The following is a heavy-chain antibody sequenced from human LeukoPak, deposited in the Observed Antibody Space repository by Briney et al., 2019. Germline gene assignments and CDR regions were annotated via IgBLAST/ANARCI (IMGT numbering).Heavy chain of an antibody. V-gene: IGHV3-7*04. CDR3: ARVPGGYFDY. Sequence: GGSLRLSCVASGVAFRNYWMSWVRQAPGKGLEWVANIKQDGSESYSVDSVKGRFTISRDNVKNSLYLQMNSLRAEDTAVYYCARVPGGYFDYWGQGTLVTVSS. CDR2: IKQDGSES. D-gene: IGHD2-15*01. CDR1: GVAFRNYW. J-gene: IGHJ4*02.